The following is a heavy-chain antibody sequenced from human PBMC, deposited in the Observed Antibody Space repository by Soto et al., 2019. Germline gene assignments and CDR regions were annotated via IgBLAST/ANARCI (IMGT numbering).Heavy chain of an antibody. D-gene: IGHD3-10*01. CDR1: GGTFNTYA. Sequence: QVQLVQSGAEMKKPGSSVKVSCQSSGGTFNTYAMNWVRQAPGQGPEWMGDISPMFGAANYAPKFQGRVTITADEPTGTSYMQLSRLTSEDTALYFCARAVKVHTPAFVYWGQGTLVTVSS. CDR3: ARAVKVHTPAFVY. V-gene: IGHV1-69*19. J-gene: IGHJ4*02. CDR2: ISPMFGAA.